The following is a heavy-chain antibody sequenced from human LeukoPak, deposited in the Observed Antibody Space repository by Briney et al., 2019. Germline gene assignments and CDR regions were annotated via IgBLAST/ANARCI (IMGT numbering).Heavy chain of an antibody. J-gene: IGHJ6*02. CDR3: ARAAGDYYYGMDV. D-gene: IGHD6-19*01. CDR1: GGSISSYY. CDR2: IYYSGST. Sequence: SSETLSLTCTVSGGSISSYYWSWIRQPPGKGLEWIGYIYYSGSTNYNPSLKSRVTISVDTSKNQFSLKLSSVTAADTAVYYCARAAGDYYYGMDVWGQGTTVTVSS. V-gene: IGHV4-59*01.